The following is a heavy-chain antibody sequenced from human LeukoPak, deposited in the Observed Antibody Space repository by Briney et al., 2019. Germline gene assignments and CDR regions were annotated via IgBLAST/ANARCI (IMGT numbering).Heavy chain of an antibody. Sequence: SETLSLTCAVYGGSFSGYYWSWIRQPPGKRLEWIGEINHSESTNYNPSLKSRLTMSVDTSKNQFSLKLSSVTAADTAVYYCARGPRSANYYDSSDYYYWFDPWGQGTLVTVSS. D-gene: IGHD3-22*01. V-gene: IGHV4-34*01. CDR2: INHSEST. J-gene: IGHJ5*02. CDR3: ARGPRSANYYDSSDYYYWFDP. CDR1: GGSFSGYY.